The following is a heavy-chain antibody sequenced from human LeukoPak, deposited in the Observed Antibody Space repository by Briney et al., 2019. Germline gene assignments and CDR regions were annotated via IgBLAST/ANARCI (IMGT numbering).Heavy chain of an antibody. CDR1: GFTFSSYA. D-gene: IGHD3-22*01. CDR3: ARPRYYDSSGYYFDI. V-gene: IGHV3-21*05. Sequence: GRSLRLSCAASGFTFSSYAMHWVRQAPGKGLEWVSYISSSNNFRNYADSVKGRFTISRDNAKNSLYLQMNSLRAEDTAVYYCARPRYYDSSGYYFDIWGQGTMVTVSS. CDR2: ISSSNNFR. J-gene: IGHJ3*02.